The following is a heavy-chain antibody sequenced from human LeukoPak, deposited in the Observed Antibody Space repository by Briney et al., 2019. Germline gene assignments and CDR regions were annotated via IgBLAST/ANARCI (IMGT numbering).Heavy chain of an antibody. CDR3: ARVGHCSSTSCYDY. D-gene: IGHD2-2*01. V-gene: IGHV1-69*02. CDR1: GGTFSSYT. Sequence: SVTVSCKASGGTFSSYTISWVRQAPGQGLEWMGRIIPILGIANYAQKFQGRVTITADKSTSTAYMELSSLRSEDTAVYYCARVGHCSSTSCYDYWGQGTLVTVSS. CDR2: IIPILGIA. J-gene: IGHJ4*02.